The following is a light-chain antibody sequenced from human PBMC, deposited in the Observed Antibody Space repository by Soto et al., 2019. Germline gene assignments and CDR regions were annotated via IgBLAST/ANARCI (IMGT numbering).Light chain of an antibody. J-gene: IGKJ1*01. CDR1: QSVSSSY. V-gene: IGKV3-20*01. Sequence: EIVLTQSPGTLSLSPRERATLSCRASQSVSSSYLAWYQQKPGQAPRLLIYAASSMATGIPDRFSGSGSGTDFTLTISTLEREDFAVYYCQQFRTFGQGNKVEIK. CDR2: AAS. CDR3: QQFRT.